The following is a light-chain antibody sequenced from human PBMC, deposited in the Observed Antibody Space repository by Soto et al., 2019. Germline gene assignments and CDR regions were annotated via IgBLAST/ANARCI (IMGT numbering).Light chain of an antibody. CDR3: SSYTSSRAYV. J-gene: IGLJ1*01. CDR1: SSDVGGYNY. CDR2: EVS. Sequence: QSALTQPASVSGSPGQSITISCTGTSSDVGGYNYVSWYQQQSGKAPKLMIHEVSNRPSGVSNRFSGSKSGNTASLTISGRQAEDEVDYYCSSYTSSRAYVFGIGTKLTVL. V-gene: IGLV2-14*01.